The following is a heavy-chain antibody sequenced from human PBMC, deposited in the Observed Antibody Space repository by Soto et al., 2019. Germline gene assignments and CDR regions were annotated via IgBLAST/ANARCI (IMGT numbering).Heavy chain of an antibody. J-gene: IGHJ4*02. CDR3: ARAARPYGDFDY. CDR2: ISAYNRNT. D-gene: IGHD4-17*01. V-gene: IGHV1-18*04. Sequence: QAQLVQSGAEVKKPGASVKVSCKASDYTFTSYGISWVRQAPGQGLEWMGWISAYNRNTNYAQKLQDRGTMTTDTSTNTAYMDLRSLRSDDTAMYYCARAARPYGDFDYWGQGTLVTVSS. CDR1: DYTFTSYG.